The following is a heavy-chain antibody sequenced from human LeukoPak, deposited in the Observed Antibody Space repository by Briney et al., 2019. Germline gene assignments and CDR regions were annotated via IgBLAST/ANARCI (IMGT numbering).Heavy chain of an antibody. V-gene: IGHV4-39*07. CDR1: GGSISSSSYY. CDR3: ARRRYYYDILTGYYTGPRPNWFDP. CDR2: IYYSGST. J-gene: IGHJ5*02. Sequence: SETLSLTCTVSGGSISSSSYYWGWIRQPPGKGLEWIGSIYYSGSTYYNPSLKSRVTISVDTSKNQFSLKLSSVTAADTAVYYCARRRYYYDILTGYYTGPRPNWFDPWGQGTLVTVSS. D-gene: IGHD3-9*01.